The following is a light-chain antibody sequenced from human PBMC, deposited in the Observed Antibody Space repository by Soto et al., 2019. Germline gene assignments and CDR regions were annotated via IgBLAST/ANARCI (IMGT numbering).Light chain of an antibody. CDR3: AAWDDSLNGRV. CDR2: SNN. Sequence: QSVLTQPPSAYGTPGQRVTISCSGSSSNIGSNTVNWYQQLPGTAPKLLIYSNNQRPSGVPDRFSGSKSGTSASLAISGLQSEDEADYYCAAWDDSLNGRVFGTGTKVTVL. V-gene: IGLV1-44*01. J-gene: IGLJ1*01. CDR1: SSNIGSNT.